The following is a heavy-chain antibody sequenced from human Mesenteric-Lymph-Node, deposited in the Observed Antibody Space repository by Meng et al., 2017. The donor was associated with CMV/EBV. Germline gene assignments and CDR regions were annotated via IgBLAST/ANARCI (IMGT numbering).Heavy chain of an antibody. Sequence: GESLKISCAASGFTFRNYGMHWVRQAPGKGLEWLSSITSNGLYIYDADSVKGRFTISRDNAKNSLYLQMNSLRAEDTAVYYCARDVLGPYYYYGFDVWGQGTTVTVSS. D-gene: IGHD2-15*01. V-gene: IGHV3-21*01. CDR2: ITSNGLYI. CDR1: GFTFRNYG. CDR3: ARDVLGPYYYYGFDV. J-gene: IGHJ6*02.